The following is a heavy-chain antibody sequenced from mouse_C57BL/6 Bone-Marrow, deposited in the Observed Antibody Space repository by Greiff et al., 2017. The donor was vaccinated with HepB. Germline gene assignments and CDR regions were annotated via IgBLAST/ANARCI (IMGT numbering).Heavy chain of an antibody. CDR1: GFTFSDYG. CDR2: ISSGSSTI. Sequence: EVKLVESGGGLVKPGGSLKLSCAASGFTFSDYGMHWVRQAPEKGLEWVAYISSGSSTIYYADTVKGRFTISRDNAKNTLFLQMTSLRSEDTAMYYCARPLWDACDYWGQGTTLTVSS. CDR3: ARPLWDACDY. J-gene: IGHJ2*01. V-gene: IGHV5-17*01. D-gene: IGHD4-1*01.